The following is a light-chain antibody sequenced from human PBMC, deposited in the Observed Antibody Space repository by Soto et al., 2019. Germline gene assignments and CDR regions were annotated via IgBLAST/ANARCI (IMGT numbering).Light chain of an antibody. CDR2: AAS. J-gene: IGKJ2*01. Sequence: DIQMTQSPSSLSASVGDRVAITCQASQDISNFLNWYQHKPGKAPKLLIYAASSLQSGVPSRFSGSGSGTDFTLTIGSLQPEDFATYYCQQTYSTPHTFGQGTKLEI. V-gene: IGKV1-39*01. CDR3: QQTYSTPHT. CDR1: QDISNF.